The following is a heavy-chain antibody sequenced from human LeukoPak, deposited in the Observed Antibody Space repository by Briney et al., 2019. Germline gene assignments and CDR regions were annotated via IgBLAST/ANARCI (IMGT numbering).Heavy chain of an antibody. J-gene: IGHJ6*02. V-gene: IGHV1-8*01. CDR2: MNPNSGNT. CDR3: ARGPTPTYYDFWSGYFHYGMDV. D-gene: IGHD3-3*01. Sequence: ASVKVSSKASGYTFTSYDINWVRQATGQGLEWMGWMNPNSGNTGYAQKFQGRVTMTRNTSISTAYMELSSLRSEDTAVYYCARGPTPTYYDFWSGYFHYGMDVWGQGTTVTVSS. CDR1: GYTFTSYD.